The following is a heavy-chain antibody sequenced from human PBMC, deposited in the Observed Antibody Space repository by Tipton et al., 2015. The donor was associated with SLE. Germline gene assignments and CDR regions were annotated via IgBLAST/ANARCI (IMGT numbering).Heavy chain of an antibody. CDR3: ARDELVYFDL. CDR1: GGSFSGHY. V-gene: IGHV4-34*01. CDR2: INHSGST. Sequence: LRLSCAVYGGSFSGHYWSWIRQPPGKGLEWIGEINHSGSTNYNPSLKSRVTISVDTSKNQFSLKLSSVTAADTAVYYCARDELVYFDLWGRGTLVTVSS. D-gene: IGHD3-10*01. J-gene: IGHJ2*01.